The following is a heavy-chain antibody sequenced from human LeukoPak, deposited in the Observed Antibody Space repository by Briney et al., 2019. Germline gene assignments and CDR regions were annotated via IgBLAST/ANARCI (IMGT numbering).Heavy chain of an antibody. CDR2: INPSGGST. CDR1: GYTFTSYY. J-gene: IGHJ4*02. CDR3: ARGLVVVPAAIQPTFGY. V-gene: IGHV1-46*01. Sequence: GASVKVSCKASGYTFTSYYMHWVRQAPGQGLEWMGIINPSGGSTSYAQKFQGRVTMTRDTSTSTVYMGLSSLRSEDTAVYYCARGLVVVPAAIQPTFGYWGQGTLVTVSS. D-gene: IGHD2-2*02.